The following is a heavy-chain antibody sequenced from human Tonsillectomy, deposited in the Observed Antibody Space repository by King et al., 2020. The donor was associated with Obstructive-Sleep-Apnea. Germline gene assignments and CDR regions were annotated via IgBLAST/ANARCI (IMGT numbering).Heavy chain of an antibody. CDR2: ISSSSSYI. D-gene: IGHD2-2*01. J-gene: IGHJ6*02. CDR3: ARDHPTRGMDV. Sequence: VQLVESGGGLVKPGGSLRLSCAASGFTFSSYSMNWVRQAPGKGLEWVSSISSSSSYIYYADSVKGRFTSSRDNAKNSLYLQMNSLRAEDTAVYYCARDHPTRGMDVWGQGTTVTVSS. V-gene: IGHV3-21*01. CDR1: GFTFSSYS.